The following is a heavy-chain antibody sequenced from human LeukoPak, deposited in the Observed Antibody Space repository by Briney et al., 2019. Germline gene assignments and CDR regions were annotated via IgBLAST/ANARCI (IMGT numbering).Heavy chain of an antibody. CDR1: GYRFISYW. Sequence: RGESLKISCKDSGYRFISYWIGWVRQMPGKGLEWMGIIYPGDSNTRYSPSFQGQVTISADKSISTAYLQWSSLKASDTAMYYCARQLGATLYFDYWGQGTQVTVSS. CDR2: IYPGDSNT. D-gene: IGHD1-26*01. V-gene: IGHV5-51*01. J-gene: IGHJ4*02. CDR3: ARQLGATLYFDY.